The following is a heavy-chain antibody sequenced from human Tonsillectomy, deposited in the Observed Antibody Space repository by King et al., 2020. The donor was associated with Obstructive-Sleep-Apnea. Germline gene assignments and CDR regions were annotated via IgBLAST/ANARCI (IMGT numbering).Heavy chain of an antibody. D-gene: IGHD3-22*01. J-gene: IGHJ6*02. V-gene: IGHV3-11*06. Sequence: QLVQSGGGLVKPGGSLRLSCAASGFTFSDYYMSWIRQAPGKGLEWISYISTRSSYTNYADSVEGRFTISRDNAKNSLYLQMNSLRAEDTAVYYCARDGLDYYDSSGYPPYYGMDVWGQGTTVTVSS. CDR2: ISTRSSYT. CDR3: ARDGLDYYDSSGYPPYYGMDV. CDR1: GFTFSDYY.